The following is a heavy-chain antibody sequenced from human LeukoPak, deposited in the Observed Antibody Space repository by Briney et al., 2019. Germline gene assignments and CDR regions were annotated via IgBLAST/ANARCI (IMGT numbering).Heavy chain of an antibody. J-gene: IGHJ3*02. Sequence: GGSLRLSCAASGFTFDDYAMHWVRQAPGKGLEWVSGISWNSGSIGYADSMKGLFTISRDNAKNSLYLQMNSLRAEDMALYYCAKERRTYYYASRGLGAFDIWGQGTMVTVSS. CDR1: GFTFDDYA. CDR2: ISWNSGSI. D-gene: IGHD3-22*01. CDR3: AKERRTYYYASRGLGAFDI. V-gene: IGHV3-9*03.